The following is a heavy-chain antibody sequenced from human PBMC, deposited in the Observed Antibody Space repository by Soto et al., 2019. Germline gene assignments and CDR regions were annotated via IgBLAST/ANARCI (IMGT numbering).Heavy chain of an antibody. Sequence: SGPTLVNPTQTLTLTCTFSGFSLSTSGVAVGWIRQPPGKALEWLALIYWNDDKRYSPSLKSRLTITKDTSKNQVVLAMTNMDPADTGTYYCAHRRSGSGYYDYYFDYWGPGTLVTAPQ. D-gene: IGHD3-22*01. J-gene: IGHJ4*02. V-gene: IGHV2-5*01. CDR3: AHRRSGSGYYDYYFDY. CDR2: IYWNDDK. CDR1: GFSLSTSGVA.